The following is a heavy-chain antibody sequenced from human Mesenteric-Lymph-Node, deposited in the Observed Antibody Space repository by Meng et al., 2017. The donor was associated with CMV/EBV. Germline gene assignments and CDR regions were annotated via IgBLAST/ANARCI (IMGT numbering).Heavy chain of an antibody. CDR3: AKVISIAVAGQGNFQH. CDR2: ISGSGGST. J-gene: IGHJ1*01. CDR1: GFTFSSYA. Sequence: SGFTFSSYAMSWVRQAPGKGLEWVSAISGSGGSTYYADSVKGRFTISRDNSKNTLYLQMNSLRAEDTAVYYCAKVISIAVAGQGNFQHWGQGTLVTVSS. D-gene: IGHD6-19*01. V-gene: IGHV3-23*01.